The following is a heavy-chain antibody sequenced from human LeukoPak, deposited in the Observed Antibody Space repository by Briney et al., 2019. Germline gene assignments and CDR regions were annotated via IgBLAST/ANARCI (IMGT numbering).Heavy chain of an antibody. CDR2: INHSGNT. CDR1: GGSFSDYY. CDR3: ARMGRGAFDV. J-gene: IGHJ3*01. Sequence: SETLSLTCAIYGGSFSDYYWSWIRQPPGKGLEWIGEINHSGNTNYNPSLKRRVTISVDTSRNQFSLKLNSMTAADTAVYPCARMGRGAFDVWGQGTMVTVSS. D-gene: IGHD5-24*01. V-gene: IGHV4-34*01.